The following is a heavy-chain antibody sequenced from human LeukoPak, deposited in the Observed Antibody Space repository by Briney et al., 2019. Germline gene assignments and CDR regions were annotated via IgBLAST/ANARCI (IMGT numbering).Heavy chain of an antibody. CDR1: GFTFGDYV. V-gene: IGHV3-49*04. Sequence: GGSLRLSCTASGFTFGDYVMSWVRQAPGKGLEWVGFIRSKAYGGTTEYAASVKGRFTISRDDSKSIAYLQMNSLKTEDTAVYYCTRDRTGYSYGYGSTSAFDYWGQGTLVTVSS. CDR3: TRDRTGYSYGYGSTSAFDY. CDR2: IRSKAYGGTT. J-gene: IGHJ4*02. D-gene: IGHD5-18*01.